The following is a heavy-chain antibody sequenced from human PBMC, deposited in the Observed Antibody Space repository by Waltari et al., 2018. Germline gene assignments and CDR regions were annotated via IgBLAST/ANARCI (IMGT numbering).Heavy chain of an antibody. D-gene: IGHD2-2*01. V-gene: IGHV4-34*01. Sequence: QVELQQWGAGVVKPSATLSLTCAVSGGTFTNYYWSWIRQPPDKGLEWIGEVNHAGSTYYNPSLRSRVTISLDTSKSQFSLKLSSVTATDTAVYYCARTLSTRIFDSWGQGALVTVSS. CDR3: ARTLSTRIFDS. CDR1: GGTFTNYY. CDR2: VNHAGST. J-gene: IGHJ4*02.